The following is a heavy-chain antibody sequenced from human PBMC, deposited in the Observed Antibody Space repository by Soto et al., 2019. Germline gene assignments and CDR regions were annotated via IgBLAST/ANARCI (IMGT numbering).Heavy chain of an antibody. CDR3: ARDWYGP. V-gene: IGHV4-59*01. CDR2: ISYSGST. J-gene: IGHJ5*02. Sequence: PSETLSLTCTVSGGSISRYYWSWIRQPPGKGLEWIGYISYSGSTNYNPSLKSRVTISVDTSKNQFSLKLSAVTPAGTAVYCCARDWYGPWGQGTLVTVSS. CDR1: GGSISRYY.